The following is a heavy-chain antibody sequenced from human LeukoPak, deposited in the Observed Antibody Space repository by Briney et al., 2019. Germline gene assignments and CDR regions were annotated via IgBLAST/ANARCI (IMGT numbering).Heavy chain of an antibody. CDR3: ARGRRLLDV. J-gene: IGHJ6*02. CDR2: MKQDGDEK. Sequence: GGSLRLSCAASGFAFSSFLKTWVRQAPGKGLECVANMKQDGDEKYFVDSLKGRFTISRDNAKNSLYLQMNSLRAEDTAVYYCARGRRLLDVWGQGTSVTVSS. CDR1: GFAFSSFL. V-gene: IGHV3-7*05.